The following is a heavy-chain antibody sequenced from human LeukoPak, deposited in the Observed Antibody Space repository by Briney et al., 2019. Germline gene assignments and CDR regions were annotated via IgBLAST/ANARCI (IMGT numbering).Heavy chain of an antibody. V-gene: IGHV3-33*03. CDR2: IWSDGSNQ. J-gene: IGHJ6*03. D-gene: IGHD4-23*01. Sequence: GGPLTLSCAASGFGFSTFGMHWVRQAPGKGLEWVAAIWSDGSNQYYAEPVTGRFTISRDNSKNTLYLQMNSLGAEDTAVYSCARWSRIDILFYYHMDVWGKGTRVTVSS. CDR1: GFGFSTFG. CDR3: ARWSRIDILFYYHMDV.